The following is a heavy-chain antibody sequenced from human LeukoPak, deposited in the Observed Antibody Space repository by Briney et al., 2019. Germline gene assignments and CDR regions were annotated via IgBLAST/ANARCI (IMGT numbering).Heavy chain of an antibody. CDR1: GGSISSGNYY. CDR3: ARGATLDY. Sequence: SETLSLTCTVSGGSISSGNYYWAWIRQPPGKGLERIGSIYYSGSTYYNPSLKSRVTISVDTSKNQFSLKLSSVTAADTAVYYCARGATLDYWGQGTLVTVSS. J-gene: IGHJ4*02. V-gene: IGHV4-39*01. CDR2: IYYSGST. D-gene: IGHD1-26*01.